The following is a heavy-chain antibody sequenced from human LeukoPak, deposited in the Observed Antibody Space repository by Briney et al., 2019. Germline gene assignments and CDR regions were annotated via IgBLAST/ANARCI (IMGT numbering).Heavy chain of an antibody. V-gene: IGHV4-39*01. CDR1: GGSISSCY. CDR3: ARVQRLGECMDV. J-gene: IGHJ6*02. Sequence: PSVTLSLTCTVSGGSISSCYWGWIRQPPGKGLECVGSIYYSGSTYYNPSLKSRVTISVDTSKNQFSLKLSSVTAADTAVYYCARVQRLGECMDVWGQGTTVTVSS. CDR2: IYYSGST. D-gene: IGHD3-10*01.